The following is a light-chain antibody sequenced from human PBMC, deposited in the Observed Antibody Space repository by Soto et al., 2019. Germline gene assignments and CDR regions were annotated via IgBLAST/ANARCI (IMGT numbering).Light chain of an antibody. CDR3: QQYDKWPRT. J-gene: IGKJ1*01. Sequence: IVVTQSPSTLSVSPGERATLSCRASQSVSRKLAWYQQTRGQAPRLLIYGASTRATGVPARFSGSGSGTEFTLTISNLQSEDFAVYHCQQYDKWPRTFGQGTKVDIK. CDR2: GAS. CDR1: QSVSRK. V-gene: IGKV3-15*01.